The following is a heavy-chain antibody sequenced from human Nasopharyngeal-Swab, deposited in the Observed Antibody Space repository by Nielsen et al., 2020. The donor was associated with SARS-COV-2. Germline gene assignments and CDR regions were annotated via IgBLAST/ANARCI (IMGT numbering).Heavy chain of an antibody. CDR1: GFTFSDYA. Sequence: GESLKISCVASGFTFSDYAVNWVRQAPGEGLEWVSYISRSGGTKYYADSVKGRFTISRDNAKNSLYLQMNSLRAEDTAVYYCARGVYDSSGYYYPWGQGTLVTVSS. CDR3: ARGVYDSSGYYYP. J-gene: IGHJ5*02. CDR2: ISRSGGTK. V-gene: IGHV3-48*03. D-gene: IGHD3-22*01.